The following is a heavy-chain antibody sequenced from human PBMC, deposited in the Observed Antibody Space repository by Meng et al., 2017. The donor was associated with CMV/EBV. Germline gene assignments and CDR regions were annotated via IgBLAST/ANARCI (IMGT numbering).Heavy chain of an antibody. CDR3: ARGFNDFWSGYYYYWFDP. D-gene: IGHD3-3*01. CDR1: GYTFTSYD. V-gene: IGHV1-8*03. J-gene: IGHJ5*02. Sequence: VKVSRKASGYTFTSYDINWVGQATGQGREWMGWMNPNSGNTGYVQKFQGRVTITRNTSISTAYMELSSLRSEDTAVYYCARGFNDFWSGYYYYWFDPWGQGTLVTVSS. CDR2: MNPNSGNT.